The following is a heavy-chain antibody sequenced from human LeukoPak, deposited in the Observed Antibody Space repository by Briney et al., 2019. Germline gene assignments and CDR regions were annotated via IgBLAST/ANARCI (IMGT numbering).Heavy chain of an antibody. CDR3: AGTWTLLESPAFDI. J-gene: IGHJ3*02. D-gene: IGHD3/OR15-3a*01. CDR2: ISAYNGNT. Sequence: GASVKVSCKASGYTFTSYGISWVRQAPGQGLEWMGWISAYNGNTNYAQKLQGRVTMTTDTSTSTAYMELRSLTSEDTGLYYCAGTWTLLESPAFDIWGQGTMVTVS. V-gene: IGHV1-18*01. CDR1: GYTFTSYG.